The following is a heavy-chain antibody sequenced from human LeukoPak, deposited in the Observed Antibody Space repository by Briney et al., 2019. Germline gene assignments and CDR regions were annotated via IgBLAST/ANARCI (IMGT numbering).Heavy chain of an antibody. CDR1: GYTLTELS. CDR3: ATQLGNYYDSSDGD. V-gene: IGHV1-24*01. Sequence: ASVKVSCKVSGYTLTELSMHWVRQAPGKGLEWMGGFDPEDCETIYAQKFQGRVTMTEDTSTDTAYMELSSLRSEDTAVYCCATQLGNYYDSSDGDWGQGTLVTVSS. D-gene: IGHD3-22*01. J-gene: IGHJ4*02. CDR2: FDPEDCET.